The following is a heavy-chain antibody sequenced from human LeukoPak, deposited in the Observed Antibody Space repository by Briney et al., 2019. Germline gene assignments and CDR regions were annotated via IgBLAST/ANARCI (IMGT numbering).Heavy chain of an antibody. J-gene: IGHJ6*02. Sequence: PSETLSLTCTVSGASISTYYWSWIRQPPGQGLEWIGYIYDSGSTSYNPSLKSRATISVDTSKSHFPLKLSSVTAADTAVYYCARQMFLGGMDVWGQGTTVAVSS. V-gene: IGHV4-59*08. CDR2: IYDSGST. D-gene: IGHD3-10*02. CDR3: ARQMFLGGMDV. CDR1: GASISTYY.